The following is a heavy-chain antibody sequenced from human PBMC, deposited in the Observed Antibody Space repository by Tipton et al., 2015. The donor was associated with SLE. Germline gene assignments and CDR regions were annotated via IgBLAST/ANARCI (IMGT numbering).Heavy chain of an antibody. CDR3: AAHDFWSGYRNWFDF. CDR1: GYTFTSYE. D-gene: IGHD3-3*01. V-gene: IGHV1-8*01. Sequence: QSGPEVKKPGASVKVSCKASGYTFTSYEINWVRQATGQGLEWMGWMNPSTGNTVYAQKFQDRVTLTRNTSITTAYMELSSLRSDDTAVYYCAAHDFWSGYRNWFDFWGQGTLVTVSS. J-gene: IGHJ5*01. CDR2: MNPSTGNT.